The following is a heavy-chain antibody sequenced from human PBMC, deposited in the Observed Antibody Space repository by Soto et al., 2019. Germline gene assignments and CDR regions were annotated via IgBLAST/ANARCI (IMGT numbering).Heavy chain of an antibody. CDR1: GGSISSYY. V-gene: IGHV4-59*01. J-gene: IGHJ6*02. CDR3: ARDTRITMVRGVRDYYYGMDV. CDR2: IYYSGST. D-gene: IGHD3-10*01. Sequence: QVQLQESGPGLVKPSETLSLTCTVSGGSISSYYWSWIRQPPGKGLEWIGYIYYSGSTNYNPSLKSRVTISVDTSKSQVSLKLSSGTAADTAVYYCARDTRITMVRGVRDYYYGMDVWGQGTTVTVSS.